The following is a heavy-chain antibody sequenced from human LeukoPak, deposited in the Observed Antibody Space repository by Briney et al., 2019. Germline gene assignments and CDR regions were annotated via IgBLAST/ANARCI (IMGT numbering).Heavy chain of an antibody. CDR3: ARDVVAAAGSFDY. V-gene: IGHV4-39*07. CDR1: GGSISSSSYY. J-gene: IGHJ4*02. CDR2: IYYSGST. Sequence: SETLSLTCTVSGGSISSSSYYWGWIRQPPGKGLDWIGSIYYSGSTYYNPSLKSRVTISVDTSKNQFSLKLSSVTAADTAVYYCARDVVAAAGSFDYWGQGTQVTVSS. D-gene: IGHD6-13*01.